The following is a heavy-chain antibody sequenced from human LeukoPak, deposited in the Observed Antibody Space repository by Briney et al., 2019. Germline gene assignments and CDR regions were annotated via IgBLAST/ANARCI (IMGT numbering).Heavy chain of an antibody. Sequence: PSETLSLTCTISGDSNGRINYFWGWIRQAPGKGLEWIVSMSYSGHTYYNPSLKSRVTTSIDTSKNQLSLNLKSVTAADTAVYYCARDRDVDDFDSWGHGTLVTVSS. CDR3: ARDRDVDDFDS. V-gene: IGHV4-39*07. CDR2: MSYSGHT. CDR1: GDSNGRINYF. J-gene: IGHJ4*01. D-gene: IGHD2-15*01.